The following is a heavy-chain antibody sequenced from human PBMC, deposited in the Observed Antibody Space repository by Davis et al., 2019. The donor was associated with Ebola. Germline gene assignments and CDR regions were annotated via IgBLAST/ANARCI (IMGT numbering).Heavy chain of an antibody. J-gene: IGHJ4*02. Sequence: GESLKLSCAASGFTFSSYSMHCVPQAPGKGLERVSHISSNSGTIYYADSVKVRFTISRDNDKNSLYLQINNLRAEDTAVYYCAYLGTFDYWGQGTLVTVSS. CDR1: GFTFSSYS. D-gene: IGHD7-27*01. V-gene: IGHV3-48*01. CDR3: AYLGTFDY. CDR2: ISSNSGTI.